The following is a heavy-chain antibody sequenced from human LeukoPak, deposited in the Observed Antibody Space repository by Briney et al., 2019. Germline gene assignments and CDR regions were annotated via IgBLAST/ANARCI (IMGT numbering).Heavy chain of an antibody. V-gene: IGHV4-30-2*01. D-gene: IGHD3-10*01. Sequence: SQTLSLTCTVSGGSISSGGYYWTWIRQHPGKGLEWIGYIYYSGSTYYNPSLKSRVTISVDRSKNQFSLKLSSVTAADTAVYYCARTLYGSGSQLHDYWGQGTLVTVSS. CDR1: GGSISSGGYY. CDR2: IYYSGST. CDR3: ARTLYGSGSQLHDY. J-gene: IGHJ4*02.